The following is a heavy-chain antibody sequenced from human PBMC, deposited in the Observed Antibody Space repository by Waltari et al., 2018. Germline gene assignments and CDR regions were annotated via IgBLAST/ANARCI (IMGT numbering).Heavy chain of an antibody. CDR3: ARLKRPWYDP. D-gene: IGHD6-6*01. J-gene: IGHJ5*02. V-gene: IGHV5-51*01. CDR2: IYPGDSDT. Sequence: WVRQMPGKGLEWMGIIYPGDSDTRYSPSFQGQVTISADKSISTAYLQWSSLKASDTALYSCARLKRPWYDPWGQGTLVTVSS.